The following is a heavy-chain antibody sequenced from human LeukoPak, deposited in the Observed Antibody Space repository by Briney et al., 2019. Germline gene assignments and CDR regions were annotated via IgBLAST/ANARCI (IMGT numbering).Heavy chain of an antibody. Sequence: SETLSLTCIVSGGSISSYYWNWIRQPAGKGLEWIGRIYTSGSTNYNPSLKSRVTMSVDTSKNQFSLKLSSVTAADTAVYYCARDALYCSSTSCYQYWYFDLWGRGTLVTVSS. J-gene: IGHJ2*01. D-gene: IGHD2-2*01. V-gene: IGHV4-4*07. CDR1: GGSISSYY. CDR2: IYTSGST. CDR3: ARDALYCSSTSCYQYWYFDL.